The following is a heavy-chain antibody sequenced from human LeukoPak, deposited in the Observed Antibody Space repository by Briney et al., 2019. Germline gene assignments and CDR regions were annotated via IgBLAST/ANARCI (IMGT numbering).Heavy chain of an antibody. CDR3: ARAMSIAARLQTIFDY. J-gene: IGHJ4*02. CDR1: GYTFTSYD. CDR2: MNPNSGNT. D-gene: IGHD6-6*01. Sequence: ASVKVSCKASGYTFTSYDINWVRQATGQGLEWMGWMNPNSGNTGYAQKFQGRVTITRNTSISTAYMELSSLRSEDTAVYYCARAMSIAARLQTIFDYWGQGTLVIVSS. V-gene: IGHV1-8*03.